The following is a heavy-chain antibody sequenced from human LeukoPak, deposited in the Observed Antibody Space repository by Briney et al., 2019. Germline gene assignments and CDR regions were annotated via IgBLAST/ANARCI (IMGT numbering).Heavy chain of an antibody. Sequence: GGSLRLSCAASGFTSSTCGMNWVRQAPGKGLEWVPYISGSSFTIYYADSVKGRFTISRDNAKNSLYLQMNSLRDEDTAVYYCARHYSNSGSYHDAFDIWGQGTLVTVSS. V-gene: IGHV3-48*02. CDR1: GFTSSTCG. CDR2: ISGSSFTI. J-gene: IGHJ3*02. CDR3: ARHYSNSGSYHDAFDI. D-gene: IGHD3-10*01.